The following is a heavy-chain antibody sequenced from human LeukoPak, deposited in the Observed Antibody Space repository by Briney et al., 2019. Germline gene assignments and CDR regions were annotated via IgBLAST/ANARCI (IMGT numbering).Heavy chain of an antibody. CDR2: INGNGGDT. Sequence: GGSLRLSCAGSGLTFRSYGMTWVRQAPGKGLEWVSAINGNGGDTYYAHSVKGRFTISRDNSKNTLYLQMSSLRAEDTAVYYCAKDPNGDYLGAFDSWGQGTLVTVSS. CDR3: AKDPNGDYLGAFDS. J-gene: IGHJ4*02. D-gene: IGHD4-17*01. CDR1: GLTFRSYG. V-gene: IGHV3-23*01.